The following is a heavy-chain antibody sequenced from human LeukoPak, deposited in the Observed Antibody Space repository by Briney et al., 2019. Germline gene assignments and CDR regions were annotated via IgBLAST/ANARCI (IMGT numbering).Heavy chain of an antibody. CDR1: GFTFSSYG. CDR3: AKGGMQVWSNPVDH. D-gene: IGHD5-18*01. V-gene: IGHV3-30*02. Sequence: PGGSLRLSCAASGFTFSSYGMHWVRQAPGKGLEWVAFIRYDGSNKYYADSVKGRFTISRDNSKNTLYLQMNSLRAEDTAVYYCAKGGMQVWSNPVDHWGQGTLVTVSS. J-gene: IGHJ4*02. CDR2: IRYDGSNK.